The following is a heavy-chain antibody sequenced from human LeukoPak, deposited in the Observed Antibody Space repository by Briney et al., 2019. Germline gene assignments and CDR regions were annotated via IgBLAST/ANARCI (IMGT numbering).Heavy chain of an antibody. CDR1: GFTFSYYW. CDR2: IKQDGGAK. Sequence: GGSLRLSCAPSGFTFSYYWMTWVRQAPGKGLEWVANIKQDGGAKNYVDSVKGRFTISRDNAKNSLYLQMNSLRAEDTAIYYCARENTALTSFDYWGQGTLVTVPS. D-gene: IGHD1-14*01. V-gene: IGHV3-7*01. CDR3: ARENTALTSFDY. J-gene: IGHJ4*02.